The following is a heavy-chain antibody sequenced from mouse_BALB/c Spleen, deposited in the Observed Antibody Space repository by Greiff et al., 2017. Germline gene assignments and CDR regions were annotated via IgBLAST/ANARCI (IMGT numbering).Heavy chain of an antibody. D-gene: IGHD2-2*01. CDR3: ASGYGYAAYYFDY. Sequence: VQPQQSGAELVKPGASVKLSCTASGFNIKDTYMHWVKQRPEQGLEWIGRIDPANGNTKYDPKFQGKATITADTSSNTAYLQLSSLTSEDTAVYYCASGYGYAAYYFDYWGQGTTLTVSS. CDR2: IDPANGNT. CDR1: GFNIKDTY. J-gene: IGHJ2*01. V-gene: IGHV14-3*02.